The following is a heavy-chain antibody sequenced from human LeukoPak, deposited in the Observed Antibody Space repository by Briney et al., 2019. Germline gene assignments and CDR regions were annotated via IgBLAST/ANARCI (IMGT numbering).Heavy chain of an antibody. D-gene: IGHD2-8*01. CDR3: AKDRSCTNDICHGDFDY. V-gene: IGHV3-23*01. J-gene: IGHJ4*02. CDR1: GFTFSSYA. Sequence: GGALRLSCAASGFTFSSYAVSWVRQAPGKGLEWVSSISGSGGSTYSADSVKGRFTISRDNSKNTLYLQMNSLRAEDTALYYCAKDRSCTNDICHGDFDYWGQGTLVTVSS. CDR2: ISGSGGST.